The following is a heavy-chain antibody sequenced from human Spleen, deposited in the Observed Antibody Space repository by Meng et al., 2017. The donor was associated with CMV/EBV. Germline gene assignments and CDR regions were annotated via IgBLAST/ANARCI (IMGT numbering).Heavy chain of an antibody. CDR1: GFTFNGYW. CDR2: INSDGSIT. Sequence: GESLKISCAASGFTFNGYWLHWVRQAPGKGLEWVSRINSDGSITSHADSVKGRFTISRDNAKNTLYLQMSSLRAEDTGLYYCAKDVDSSGYSVDSWGRGTLVTVSS. V-gene: IGHV3-74*01. D-gene: IGHD3-22*01. CDR3: AKDVDSSGYSVDS. J-gene: IGHJ4*02.